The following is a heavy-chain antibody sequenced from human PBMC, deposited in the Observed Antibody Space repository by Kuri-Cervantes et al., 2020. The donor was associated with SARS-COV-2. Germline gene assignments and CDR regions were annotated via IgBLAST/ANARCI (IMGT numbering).Heavy chain of an antibody. J-gene: IGHJ6*03. D-gene: IGHD2-21*01. CDR2: ISGSRSYI. CDR1: GFTFSGYT. V-gene: IGHV3-21*01. Sequence: GESLKISCVATGFTFSGYTMNWVRQAPGKALEWISSISGSRSYIYYADSVRGRFTISRDNAKNSLFLQVNSLRVEDTAVYYCARVAGEGPIYYYYMDVWGKGTTVTVSS. CDR3: ARVAGEGPIYYYYMDV.